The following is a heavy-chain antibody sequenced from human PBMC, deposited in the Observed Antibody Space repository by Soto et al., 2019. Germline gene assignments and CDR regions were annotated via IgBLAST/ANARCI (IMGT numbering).Heavy chain of an antibody. J-gene: IGHJ4*02. CDR2: ISYDGSNK. D-gene: IGHD3-10*01. CDR3: APCFGASDY. CDR1: GFTFSSYG. Sequence: QVQLVESGGGVVQPGRSLRLSCAASGFTFSSYGMHWVRQAPGKGLEWVAVISYDGSNKYYADSVKGRFTISRDNSKKTLYLQMNSLRVEDRAVYYCAPCFGASDYWGQGTLVTVSS. V-gene: IGHV3-30*03.